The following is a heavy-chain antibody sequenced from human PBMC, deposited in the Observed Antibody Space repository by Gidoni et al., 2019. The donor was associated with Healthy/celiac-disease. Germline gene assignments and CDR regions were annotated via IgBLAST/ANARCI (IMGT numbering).Heavy chain of an antibody. CDR2: INHSGST. CDR1: GGSFSGYY. Sequence: QVQLQQWGAGLLKPSETLSLTCAVYGGSFSGYYWSWIRQPPGKGLEWIGEINHSGSTNYNPSLKSRVTISVDTFKNQFSLKLSSVTAADTAVYYCARVPERTAIFLWEQAGYDAFDIWGQGTMVTVSS. CDR3: ARVPERTAIFLWEQAGYDAFDI. J-gene: IGHJ3*02. D-gene: IGHD2-2*02. V-gene: IGHV4-34*01.